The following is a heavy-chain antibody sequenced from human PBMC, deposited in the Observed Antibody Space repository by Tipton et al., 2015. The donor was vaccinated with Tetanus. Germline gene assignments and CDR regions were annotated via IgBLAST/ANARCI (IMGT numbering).Heavy chain of an antibody. CDR2: VSYSGRT. V-gene: IGHV4-61*01. CDR3: AKQADNWFDP. J-gene: IGHJ5*02. CDR1: GGSVRSGSYS. Sequence: TLSLTCTVSGGSVRSGSYSWNWIRQPPGKGLEWLAYVSYSGRTNSNYSLKSRLTISVDTSKRQFFLRLTSVTAADTAIYYCAKQADNWFDPWGQGTLVTVSS.